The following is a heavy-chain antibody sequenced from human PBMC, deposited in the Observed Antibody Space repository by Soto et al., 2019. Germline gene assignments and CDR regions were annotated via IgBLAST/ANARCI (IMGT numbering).Heavy chain of an antibody. CDR2: ISGSGGST. D-gene: IGHD6-19*01. Sequence: PGGSLRLSCAASGFTFSSYAMSWVRQAPGKGLEWVSAISGSGGSTYYADSVKGRFTISRDNSKNTLYLQMNSLRAEDTAVYYCAKDKSSGWYTETYFAYWGQGTLVTVSP. J-gene: IGHJ4*02. V-gene: IGHV3-23*01. CDR1: GFTFSSYA. CDR3: AKDKSSGWYTETYFAY.